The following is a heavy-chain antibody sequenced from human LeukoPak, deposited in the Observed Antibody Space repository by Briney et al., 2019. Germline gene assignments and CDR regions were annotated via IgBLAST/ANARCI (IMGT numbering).Heavy chain of an antibody. V-gene: IGHV1-2*02. J-gene: IGHJ4*02. D-gene: IGHD6-19*01. Sequence: ASVKVSCKASGYTFTGYYMHWVRQAPGQGLEWMGWINPNSGGTNYAQKFQGRVTMTRDTSISTAYMELSGLRSDDTAVYYCARDKRSGWYFDSLDYWGQGTLVTVSS. CDR2: INPNSGGT. CDR3: ARDKRSGWYFDSLDY. CDR1: GYTFTGYY.